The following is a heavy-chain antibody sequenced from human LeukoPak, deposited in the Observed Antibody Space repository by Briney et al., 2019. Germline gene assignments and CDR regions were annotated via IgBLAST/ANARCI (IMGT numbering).Heavy chain of an antibody. Sequence: PSETLSLTCTVSGYTISSGYYWGWTRQPPGKGLEWIGSIYYSRSTYYNPSLKSRVTISVDTPNNQFSLKLNSVTAADTAVYYCARVDITITFGGVQEFDGFDIWGQGTMVTVSS. CDR3: ARVDITITFGGVQEFDGFDI. V-gene: IGHV4-38-2*02. J-gene: IGHJ3*02. CDR1: GYTISSGYY. D-gene: IGHD3-16*01. CDR2: IYYSRST.